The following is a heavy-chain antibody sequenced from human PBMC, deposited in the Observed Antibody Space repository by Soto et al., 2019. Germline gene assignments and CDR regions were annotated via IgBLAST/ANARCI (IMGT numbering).Heavy chain of an antibody. J-gene: IGHJ5*02. V-gene: IGHV4-30-2*01. CDR3: ARTESGTFDP. CDR1: GGSISSGGYS. D-gene: IGHD1-7*01. CDR2: IYHSGST. Sequence: LQLQESGSGLVKPSQTLSLTCAVSGGSISSGGYSWSWIRQPPGKGLEWIGYIYHSGSTYYNPSLKSRVTIAVDRSKHQFSLKLSSVTAADTAVYYCARTESGTFDPWGQGTLVTGAS.